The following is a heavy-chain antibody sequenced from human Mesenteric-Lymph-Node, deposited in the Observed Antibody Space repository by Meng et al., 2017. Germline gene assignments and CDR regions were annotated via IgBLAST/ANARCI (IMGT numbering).Heavy chain of an antibody. Sequence: QVQLQRSGPGLGKPLQTLSLTCTVSGGSGSSGNNYWIWIRQPPGKGLEWIGYIYYSGRTYYNPSLESRVTMSVDTSKNQFSLNLNSVTAADTAVYYCARVGWRQWSFDLWGRGTLVTVSS. J-gene: IGHJ2*01. CDR3: ARVGWRQWSFDL. D-gene: IGHD5-18*01. CDR2: IYYSGRT. V-gene: IGHV4-30-4*01. CDR1: GGSGSSGNNY.